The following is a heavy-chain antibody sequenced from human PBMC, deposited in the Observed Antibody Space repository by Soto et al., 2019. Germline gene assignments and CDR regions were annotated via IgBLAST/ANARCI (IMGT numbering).Heavy chain of an antibody. Sequence: ASVKVSCKASGYTFTSYYMHLVRQAPGQGLEWMGIINPSGTRTAYAQKFQGRVTLTRDTSTSTDYMELSSLRSDDTAVYYCARDNSADDTGWWFDPWGQGTLVTVSS. CDR2: INPSGTRT. CDR1: GYTFTSYY. CDR3: ARDNSADDTGWWFDP. J-gene: IGHJ5*02. V-gene: IGHV1-46*01. D-gene: IGHD6-13*01.